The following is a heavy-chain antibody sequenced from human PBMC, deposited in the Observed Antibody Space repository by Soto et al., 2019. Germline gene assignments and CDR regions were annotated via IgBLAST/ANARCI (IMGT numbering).Heavy chain of an antibody. J-gene: IGHJ6*02. CDR2: IYYSGST. Sequence: SSETLSLTCTVSGGSISSGGYYWSWIRQHPGKGLEWIGYIYYSGSTYYNPSLKSRVTISVDTSKNQFSLKLSSVTAADTAVYYCARNPMITFGGVIAYGMDVWGQGTTVTVYS. CDR1: GGSISSGGYY. CDR3: ARNPMITFGGVIAYGMDV. V-gene: IGHV4-31*03. D-gene: IGHD3-16*02.